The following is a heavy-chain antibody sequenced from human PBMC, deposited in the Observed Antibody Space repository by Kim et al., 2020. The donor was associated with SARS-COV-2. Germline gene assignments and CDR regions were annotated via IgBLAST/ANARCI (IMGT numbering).Heavy chain of an antibody. CDR1: GGSFSGFF. CDR2: INRRGTT. V-gene: IGHV4-34*01. J-gene: IGHJ3*02. CDR3: ARAVGGPIGAFDI. Sequence: SETLSLTCAVSGGSFSGFFWSWIRQTPGRGLEWIGEINRRGTTNYNPSLKSRVTMSVDTSKNKFSLNLNSLTAADTAVYFCARAVGGPIGAFDIWGQGALVTVSS. D-gene: IGHD6-19*01.